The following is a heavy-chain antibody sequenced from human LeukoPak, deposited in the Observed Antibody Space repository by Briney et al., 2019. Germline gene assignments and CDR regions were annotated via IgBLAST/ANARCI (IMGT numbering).Heavy chain of an antibody. J-gene: IGHJ4*02. Sequence: PGGSLRLSCAASGFTFSSYGMHWVRQAPGKGLEWVAIILFDGRNKYYADSVKGRFTISRDNSKNTLYLQMNSLRAEDTAMYYCASSVEVGYYDFWSGYSAFDCWGQGTLVTVSS. CDR3: ASSVEVGYYDFWSGYSAFDC. D-gene: IGHD3-3*01. CDR2: ILFDGRNK. V-gene: IGHV3-30*03. CDR1: GFTFSSYG.